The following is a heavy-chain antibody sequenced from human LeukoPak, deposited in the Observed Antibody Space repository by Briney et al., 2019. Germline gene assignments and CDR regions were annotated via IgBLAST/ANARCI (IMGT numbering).Heavy chain of an antibody. V-gene: IGHV4-30-2*01. D-gene: IGHD4-23*01. CDR1: GGSISSGGYS. J-gene: IGHJ4*02. CDR3: AKDMGSRLRNSQLFDY. Sequence: SETLSLTCAVSGGSISSGGYSWSWLRQPPGKGLGWIGYIYHSGSTYYTPPLKSRVHISVHRYKNQFSLKLSSVTAADTAVYYCAKDMGSRLRNSQLFDYWGQGTLVTVSS. CDR2: IYHSGST.